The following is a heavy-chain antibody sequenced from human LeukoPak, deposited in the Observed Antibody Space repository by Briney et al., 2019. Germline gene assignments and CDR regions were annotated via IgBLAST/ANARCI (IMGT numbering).Heavy chain of an antibody. Sequence: SETLSLTCTVSGDSISTSDYHWGWMRQPPGKGPEWIGTLYHSGSTHYNPSLESRITISVDTSKNQFSLKLYSVTAADTAVYYCARQGDSTKGYYLDWFDPWGQGTLVTVSS. CDR3: ARQGDSTKGYYLDWFDP. CDR2: LYHSGST. J-gene: IGHJ5*02. D-gene: IGHD3-3*01. CDR1: GDSISTSDYH. V-gene: IGHV4-39*01.